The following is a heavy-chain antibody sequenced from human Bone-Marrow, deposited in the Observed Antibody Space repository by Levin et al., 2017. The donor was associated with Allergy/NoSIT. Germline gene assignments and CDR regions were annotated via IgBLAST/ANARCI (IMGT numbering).Heavy chain of an antibody. Sequence: GGSLRLSCEASGFTFSTYWVHWVRQAPGEGLVWVSRINSDGSSTNYADSVKDRFTISRDNAKSTVYLQMNGLKVDETAVYYCARGASESSAKTFDPWGQGTLVTVSS. CDR1: GFTFSTYW. V-gene: IGHV3-74*01. CDR2: INSDGSST. J-gene: IGHJ5*02. D-gene: IGHD3-10*01. CDR3: ARGASESSAKTFDP.